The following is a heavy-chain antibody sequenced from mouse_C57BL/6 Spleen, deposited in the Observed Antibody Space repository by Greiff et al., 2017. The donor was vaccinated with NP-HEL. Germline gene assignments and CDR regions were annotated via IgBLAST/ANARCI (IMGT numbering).Heavy chain of an antibody. CDR1: GYTFTSYT. Sequence: LEESGAELARPGASVKMSCKASGYTFTSYTMHWVKQRPGQGLEWIGYINPSSGYTKYNQKFKDKATLTADKSSSTAYMQLSSLTSEDSAVYYCARREYYGSDAMDYWGQGTSVTVSS. V-gene: IGHV1-4*01. CDR2: INPSSGYT. D-gene: IGHD1-1*01. J-gene: IGHJ4*01. CDR3: ARREYYGSDAMDY.